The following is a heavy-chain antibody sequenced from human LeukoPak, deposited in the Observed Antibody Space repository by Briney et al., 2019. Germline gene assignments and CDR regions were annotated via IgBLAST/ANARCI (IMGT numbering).Heavy chain of an antibody. CDR2: IDSDGSST. CDR3: ARDAVN. CDR1: GFTFSYYW. J-gene: IGHJ4*02. D-gene: IGHD6-19*01. V-gene: IGHV3-74*01. Sequence: PGGSLRLSCAASGFTFSYYWMHWVRQGPGKGLVWVSRIDSDGSSTNYADSVKGRFTISRDNVENTLYLQMNSLTAEDTAVYYCARDAVNWGQGTLVTVSS.